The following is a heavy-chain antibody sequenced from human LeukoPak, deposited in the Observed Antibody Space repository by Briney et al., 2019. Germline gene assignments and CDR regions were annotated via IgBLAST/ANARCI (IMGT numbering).Heavy chain of an antibody. CDR3: VRRHIVTGFDF. CDR2: LNPDSGVT. V-gene: IGHV1-2*02. CDR1: GYTFIGLY. J-gene: IGHJ4*02. D-gene: IGHD2-21*01. Sequence: GASVKVSYKTSGYTFIGLYMHWIRQAPGQGLEWMGWLNPDSGVTDYAPKFQGRVSMTRDTSISTGYMELSSLRSDDTAVYYCVRRHIVTGFDFWGQGTRVTVFS.